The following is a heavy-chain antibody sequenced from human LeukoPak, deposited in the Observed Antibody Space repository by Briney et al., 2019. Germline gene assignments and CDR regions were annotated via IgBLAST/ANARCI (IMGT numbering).Heavy chain of an antibody. CDR1: GDSIRDYH. CDR2: ISYSGSP. Sequence: PSETLSLTCTVSGDSIRDYHCNWIRQSPGKGLEWIGNISYSGSPKYNPSLKSRVTLSVDTSKNQFSLKLTSATAADTAVYYCARVSPHSSAYVDSWGQGTLVTVSS. CDR3: ARVSPHSSAYVDS. D-gene: IGHD3-22*01. J-gene: IGHJ4*02. V-gene: IGHV4-59*01.